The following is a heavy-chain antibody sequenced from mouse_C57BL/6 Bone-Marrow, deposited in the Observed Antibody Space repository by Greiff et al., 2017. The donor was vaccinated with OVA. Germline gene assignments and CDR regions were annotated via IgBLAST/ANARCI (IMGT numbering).Heavy chain of an antibody. V-gene: IGHV1-80*01. CDR2: IYPGDGDT. Sequence: VQLQQSGAELVKPGASVKISCKASGYAFSSYWMNWVKQRPGKGLEWIGQIYPGDGDTNYNGKFKGKATLTADKSSSTAYMQLSRLTSEDSAVYFCARRGGLLRYFDVWGTGTTVTVSS. J-gene: IGHJ1*03. D-gene: IGHD2-3*01. CDR1: GYAFSSYW. CDR3: ARRGGLLRYFDV.